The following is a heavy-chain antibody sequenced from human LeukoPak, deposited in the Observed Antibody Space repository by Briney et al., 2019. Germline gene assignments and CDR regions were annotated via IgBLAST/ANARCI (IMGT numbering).Heavy chain of an antibody. CDR2: ISSSSSYI. CDR3: ASIYGDSTPFEY. V-gene: IGHV3-21*01. J-gene: IGHJ4*02. D-gene: IGHD4-17*01. Sequence: PGGSLRLSCVASGFSLSNYWMNWVRQAPGKGLEWVSSISSSSSYIYYADSVRGRFTISRDNAKNSLYLQMNSLRAEDTAVYYCASIYGDSTPFEYWGQGTLVTV. CDR1: GFSLSNYW.